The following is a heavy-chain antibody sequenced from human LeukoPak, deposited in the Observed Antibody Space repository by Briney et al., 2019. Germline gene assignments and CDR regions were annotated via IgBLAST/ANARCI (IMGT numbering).Heavy chain of an antibody. V-gene: IGHV4-39*01. D-gene: IGHD3-9*01. J-gene: IGHJ4*02. CDR2: IYYSGST. CDR3: ARRDINYDILTGYYDY. CDR1: GGSISSSSYY. Sequence: SETLSLTCTVSGGSISSSSYYWGWIRQPPGTGLEWIGSIYYSGSTYYNPSLKSRVTISVDTSKNQFSLKLSSVTAADTAVYYCARRDINYDILTGYYDYWGQGTLVTVSS.